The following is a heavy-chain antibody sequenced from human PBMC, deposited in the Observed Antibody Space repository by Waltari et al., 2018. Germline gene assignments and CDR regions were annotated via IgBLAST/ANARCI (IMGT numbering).Heavy chain of an antibody. D-gene: IGHD3-9*01. Sequence: QVQLVESGGGVVQPGRSLRLSCAAAGFTFSSYGMHWVLQAPGTGLEWVAVIWYDGSNKYYADSVKGRFTISRDNSKNTLYLQMNSLRAEDTAVYYCARDAAYDILTGRRHGMDVWGQGTTVTVSS. V-gene: IGHV3-33*01. CDR3: ARDAAYDILTGRRHGMDV. J-gene: IGHJ6*02. CDR1: GFTFSSYG. CDR2: IWYDGSNK.